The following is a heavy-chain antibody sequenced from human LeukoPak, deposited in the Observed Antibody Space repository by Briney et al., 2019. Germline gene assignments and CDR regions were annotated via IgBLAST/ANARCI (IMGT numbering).Heavy chain of an antibody. V-gene: IGHV3-48*01. Sequence: GGSLRLSCAASGFTFSYSSMNWVRQAPGKGLEWVSYISSSSYTIYYADSVKGRFTISRDNSKNTLYLQMNSLRAEDTAVYYCAKPLYSGYDYRGFDYWGQGTLVTVSS. D-gene: IGHD5-12*01. CDR1: GFTFSYSS. J-gene: IGHJ4*02. CDR2: ISSSSYTI. CDR3: AKPLYSGYDYRGFDY.